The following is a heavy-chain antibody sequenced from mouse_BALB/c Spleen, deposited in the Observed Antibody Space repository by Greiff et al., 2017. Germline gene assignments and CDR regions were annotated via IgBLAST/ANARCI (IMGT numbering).Heavy chain of an antibody. CDR3: TRSGGNYGFAY. V-gene: IGHV1-5*01. J-gene: IGHJ3*01. Sequence: VQLQQPGAELVRPGASVKLSCKASGYTFTSYWMHWVKQRPGQGLEWIGAIYPGNSDTSYNQKFKGKAKLTAVTSTSTAYMELSSLTNEDSAVYYCTRSGGNYGFAYWGQGTLVTVSA. CDR1: GYTFTSYW. D-gene: IGHD2-1*01. CDR2: IYPGNSDT.